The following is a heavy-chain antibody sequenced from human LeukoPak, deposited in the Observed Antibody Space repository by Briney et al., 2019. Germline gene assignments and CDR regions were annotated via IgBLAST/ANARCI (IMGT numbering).Heavy chain of an antibody. Sequence: TGGSLRLSCAASGFTFGSYDMHWVRQAPGKGLEWVAVIWYDGSNKYYADSVKGRFTISRDISKNTLYLQMNSLRAEDTAVYYCARHKDWTFDYWGPGTLGTVSS. V-gene: IGHV3-33*01. D-gene: IGHD3/OR15-3a*01. CDR3: ARHKDWTFDY. CDR1: GFTFGSYD. J-gene: IGHJ4*03. CDR2: IWYDGSNK.